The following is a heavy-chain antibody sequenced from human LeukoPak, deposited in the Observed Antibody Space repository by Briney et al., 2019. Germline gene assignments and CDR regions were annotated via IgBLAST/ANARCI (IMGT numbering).Heavy chain of an antibody. CDR1: GGSFSGYY. D-gene: IGHD3-10*01. CDR2: INHSGST. Sequence: EILSLTCAVYGGSFSGYYWSWIRQPPGKGLEWIGEINHSGSTNYNPSLKSRVTISVDTSKNQFSLKLSSVTAADTAVYYCPRTMAPGHYYGMDVWGQGTTVTVSS. CDR3: PRTMAPGHYYGMDV. J-gene: IGHJ6*02. V-gene: IGHV4-34*01.